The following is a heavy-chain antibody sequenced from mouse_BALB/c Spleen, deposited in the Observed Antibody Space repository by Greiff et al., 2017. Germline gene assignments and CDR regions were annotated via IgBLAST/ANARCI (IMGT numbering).Heavy chain of an antibody. J-gene: IGHJ1*01. Sequence: VKLQESGAELVRPGTSVKVSCKASGYAFTNYLIEWVKQRPGQGLEWIGVINPGSGGTNYNEKFKGKATLTADKSSSTAYMQLSSLTSDDSAVYFCARGGTTVVDWYFDVWGAGTTVTVSS. CDR2: INPGSGGT. D-gene: IGHD1-1*01. CDR1: GYAFTNYL. V-gene: IGHV1-54*01. CDR3: ARGGTTVVDWYFDV.